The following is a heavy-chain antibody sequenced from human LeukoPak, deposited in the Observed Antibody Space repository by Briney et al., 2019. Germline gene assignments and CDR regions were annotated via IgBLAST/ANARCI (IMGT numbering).Heavy chain of an antibody. V-gene: IGHV3-21*01. J-gene: IGHJ4*02. D-gene: IGHD3-3*01. CDR3: ASGEPTYYDFWSGYYLGHFDY. Sequence: GGSLRLSCAASGFTFSSYSMNWVRQAPGKGLEWVSSISSSSSYIYYADSVKGRFTISRDNAKNSLYLQMNSLRAEDTAVYYCASGEPTYYDFWSGYYLGHFDYWGQGTLVTVSS. CDR2: ISSSSSYI. CDR1: GFTFSSYS.